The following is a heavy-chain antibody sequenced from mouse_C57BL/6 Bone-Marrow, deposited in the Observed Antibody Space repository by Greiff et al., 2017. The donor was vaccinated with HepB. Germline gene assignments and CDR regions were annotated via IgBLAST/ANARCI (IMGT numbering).Heavy chain of an antibody. CDR1: GYSITSGYY. D-gene: IGHD1-1*01. CDR2: ISYDGSN. Sequence: VQLKQSGPGLVKPSQSLSLTCSVTGYSITSGYYWNWIRQFPGNKLEWMGYISYDGSNNYNPSLKNRISITRDTSKNQFFLKLNSVTTEDTATYYCANNYYYGYAMDYWGQGTSVTVSS. V-gene: IGHV3-6*01. J-gene: IGHJ4*01. CDR3: ANNYYYGYAMDY.